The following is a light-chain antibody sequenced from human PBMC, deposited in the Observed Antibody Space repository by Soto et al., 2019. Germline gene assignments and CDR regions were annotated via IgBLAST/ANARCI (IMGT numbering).Light chain of an antibody. Sequence: EIVMTQSPATLSVSPGERATLSCRASQSVSNNYLAWYQQKPGQAPRLLIYDASTRATGIPARFSGSGSGTEFTLTISSLQSEHFALYYCQQYNNWPITFGQGTRLEIK. J-gene: IGKJ5*01. CDR3: QQYNNWPIT. CDR1: QSVSNN. CDR2: DAS. V-gene: IGKV3-15*01.